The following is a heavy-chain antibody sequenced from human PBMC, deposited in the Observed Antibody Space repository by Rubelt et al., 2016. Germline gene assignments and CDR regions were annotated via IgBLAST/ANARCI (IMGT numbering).Heavy chain of an antibody. CDR1: GFTFSDYY. V-gene: IGHV3-66*01. Sequence: VQLVESGGGLVKPGGSLRLSCAASGFTFSDYYMSWIRQAPGKGLEWVSVIYSGGSTYYADSVKGRFTISRGNSKNTLYLQMNSLRAEDTAVYYCARNWGFDYWGQGTLVTVSS. CDR3: ARNWGFDY. CDR2: IYSGGST. D-gene: IGHD7-27*01. J-gene: IGHJ4*02.